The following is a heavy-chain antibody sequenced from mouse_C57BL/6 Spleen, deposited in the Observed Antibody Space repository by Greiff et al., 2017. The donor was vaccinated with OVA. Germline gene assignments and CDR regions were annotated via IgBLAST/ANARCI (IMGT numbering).Heavy chain of an antibody. Sequence: EVKLMESGGGLVKPGGSLKLSCAASGFTFSSYAMSWVRQTPEKRLEWVATISDGGSYTYYPDNVKGRFTISRDNAKNNLYLQMSHLKSEDTAMYYCARETTVVAKGFAYWGQGTLVTVSA. CDR2: ISDGGSYT. J-gene: IGHJ3*01. V-gene: IGHV5-4*01. D-gene: IGHD1-1*01. CDR1: GFTFSSYA. CDR3: ARETTVVAKGFAY.